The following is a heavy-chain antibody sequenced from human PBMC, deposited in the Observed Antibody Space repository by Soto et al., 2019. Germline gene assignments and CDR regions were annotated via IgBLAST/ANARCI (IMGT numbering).Heavy chain of an antibody. CDR1: GFTFDSFA. J-gene: IGHJ5*02. CDR3: AKNMAGPADWLDP. Sequence: PGGALRLSCAASGFTFDSFAMTWVRQAPGKGLEWVATISYTNIHTYYADAVKGRFTISRDSSKKLLYLQMDRLRVEDTAIYFCAKNMAGPADWLDPWGQGTLVTVSS. CDR2: ISYTNIHT. D-gene: IGHD6-19*01. V-gene: IGHV3-23*05.